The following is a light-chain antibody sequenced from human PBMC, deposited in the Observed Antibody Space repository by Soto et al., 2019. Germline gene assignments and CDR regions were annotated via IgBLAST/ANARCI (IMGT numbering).Light chain of an antibody. CDR3: QQYSNWPLLS. CDR2: GAS. J-gene: IGKJ4*01. CDR1: QSVSSA. Sequence: EIGMTQSPATLSVCPGERATLSCRASQSVSSALAWYQQKPGQAPRLLIYGASTRATGVPARFSGGGSGTEFTLTISSLQSEDFAIYYCQQYSNWPLLSFGGGTKVEIK. V-gene: IGKV3-15*01.